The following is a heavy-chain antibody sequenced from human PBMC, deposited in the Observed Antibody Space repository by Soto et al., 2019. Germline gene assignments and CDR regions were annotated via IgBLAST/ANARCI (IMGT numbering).Heavy chain of an antibody. CDR2: IYHSGST. D-gene: IGHD3-3*01. Sequence: SETLSLTCAVSGGSISSGGYSWSWIRQPPGKGLEWIGYIYHSGSTYYNPSLKSRVTMSVDPSKNQFSLKLSSVTAADTAVYYCAREKYYDFWSGYLIYYFDYWGQGTLVTVSS. J-gene: IGHJ4*02. CDR3: AREKYYDFWSGYLIYYFDY. V-gene: IGHV4-30-2*01. CDR1: GGSISSGGYS.